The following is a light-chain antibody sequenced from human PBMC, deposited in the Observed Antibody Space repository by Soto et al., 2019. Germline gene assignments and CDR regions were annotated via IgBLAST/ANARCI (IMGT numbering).Light chain of an antibody. CDR2: AAS. CDR3: QQSYSTTWT. V-gene: IGKV1-39*01. Sequence: DIQMTQSPSSLSASVGDRVTITCRASQGISTYLNWYQQKPGKAPKLLIYAASSLQSGVPSRFSGSESETAFTLTISSLQPEDFANYSCQQSYSTTWTFGQGTKVAI. J-gene: IGKJ1*01. CDR1: QGISTY.